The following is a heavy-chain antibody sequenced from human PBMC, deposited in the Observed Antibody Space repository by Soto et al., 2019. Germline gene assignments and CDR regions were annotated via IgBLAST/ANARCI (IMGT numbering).Heavy chain of an antibody. V-gene: IGHV2-5*02. CDR2: IYCDDDK. D-gene: IGHD2-21*02. J-gene: IGHJ6*02. CDR3: IQSRCGGDCLQSYASHYYYGVDV. CDR1: GFSLSTSGVG. Sequence: SGPTLVNPTQTLTLTCTFSGFSLSTSGVGVGWIRQRPGKALEWLALIYCDDDKRYSPSLRSRLTINKDTSKNQVVLTMTNMDPVDTATYYCIQSRCGGDCLQSYASHYYYGVDVWGQGTTVTVSS.